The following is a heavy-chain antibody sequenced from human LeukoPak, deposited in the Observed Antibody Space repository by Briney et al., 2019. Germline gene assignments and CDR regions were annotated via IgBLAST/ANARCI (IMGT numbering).Heavy chain of an antibody. D-gene: IGHD3-22*01. Sequence: GGSLRLSCAASGFTFSSYAMSWVRQAPGKGLEWVSAISGSGGSTYYADSVKGRFTTSRDNSKNTLYLQMNSLRAEDTALYYCAKSRSVITPYYFDYWGQGTLVTVSS. V-gene: IGHV3-23*01. CDR1: GFTFSSYA. CDR3: AKSRSVITPYYFDY. J-gene: IGHJ4*02. CDR2: ISGSGGST.